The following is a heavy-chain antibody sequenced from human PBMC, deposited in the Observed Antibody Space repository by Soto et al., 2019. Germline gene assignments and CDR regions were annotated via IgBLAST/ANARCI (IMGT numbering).Heavy chain of an antibody. CDR2: ISYDGSNK. Sequence: GGSLRLSCAASGFTFSSYGMHWVRQAPGKGLEWVAVISYDGSNKYYADSVKGRFTISRDNSKNTLYLQMNSLRAEDTAVYYCAKHKSGHYYYYGMDVWGQGTTVTVSS. J-gene: IGHJ6*02. D-gene: IGHD3-10*01. CDR3: AKHKSGHYYYYGMDV. V-gene: IGHV3-30*18. CDR1: GFTFSSYG.